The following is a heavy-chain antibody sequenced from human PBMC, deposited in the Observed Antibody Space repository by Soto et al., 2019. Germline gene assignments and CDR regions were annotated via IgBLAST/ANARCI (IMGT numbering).Heavy chain of an antibody. CDR1: GYTFTSYY. CDR3: ARGIAVADYYFDY. J-gene: IGHJ4*02. D-gene: IGHD6-19*01. CDR2: INPSGGST. V-gene: IGHV1-46*03. Sequence: QVQLVQSGAEVKKPGAAVKVSCKASGYTFTSYYMHWVRQAPGQGHEWMGIINPSGGSTSYAQKFQGRVSMTRDTSTSTVYMELSSLRSEDTAVYYCARGIAVADYYFDYWGQGTLVTVSS.